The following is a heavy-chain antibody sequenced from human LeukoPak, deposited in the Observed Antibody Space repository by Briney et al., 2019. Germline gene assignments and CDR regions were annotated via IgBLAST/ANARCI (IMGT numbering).Heavy chain of an antibody. CDR2: IRYDGSNK. CDR3: AKDRYNWNDGWFDP. CDR1: GFTFSIYD. D-gene: IGHD1-20*01. J-gene: IGHJ5*02. V-gene: IGHV3-30*02. Sequence: PGGSLRLSCAASGFTFSIYDMHWVRQAPGKGLEWVSFIRYDGSNKYYADSVKGRFTISRDNSKNTLYLQMNSLRAEDTAVYYCAKDRYNWNDGWFDPWGQGTLVTVSS.